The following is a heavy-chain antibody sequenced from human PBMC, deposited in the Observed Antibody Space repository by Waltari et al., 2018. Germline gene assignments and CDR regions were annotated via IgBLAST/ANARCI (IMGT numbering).Heavy chain of an antibody. CDR3: ARSFRRSLGELSTPPYY. CDR2: INPNSGGT. CDR1: GYTFTGYY. Sequence: QVQLVQSGAEVKKPGASVKVSCKASGYTFTGYYMHWVRTAPGQGLEWMGWINPNSGGTNYAQKVQCRVTMTRDTSISTAYMELSRLRSDDTAVYYCARSFRRSLGELSTPPYYWGQGTLVTVSS. D-gene: IGHD3-16*02. V-gene: IGHV1-2*02. J-gene: IGHJ4*02.